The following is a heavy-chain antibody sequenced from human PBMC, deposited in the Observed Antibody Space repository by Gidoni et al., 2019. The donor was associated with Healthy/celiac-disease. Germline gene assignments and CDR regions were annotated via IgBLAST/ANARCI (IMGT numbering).Heavy chain of an antibody. CDR2: ISSNGGST. CDR1: GFPFSSFA. D-gene: IGHD5-18*01. Sequence: EVQLVESGGGLVQPGGSLRLSCAASGFPFSSFAMHWVRQAPGKGLEYVSAISSNGGSTYYANSVKGRFTISRDNSKNTLYLQMGSLRAEDMAVYYCARVVDTAITRYWYFDLWGRGTLVIVSS. CDR3: ARVVDTAITRYWYFDL. J-gene: IGHJ2*01. V-gene: IGHV3-64*01.